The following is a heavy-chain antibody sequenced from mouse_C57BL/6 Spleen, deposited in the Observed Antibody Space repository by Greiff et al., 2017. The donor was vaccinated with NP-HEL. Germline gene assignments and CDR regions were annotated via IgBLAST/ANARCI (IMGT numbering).Heavy chain of an antibody. D-gene: IGHD1-1*01. Sequence: EVQLVESGGGLVQPGGSLKLSCAASGFTFSDYYMYWVRQTPEKRLEWVAYISNGGGSTYYPDTVKGRFTISRDNAKNTLYLQMSRLKSEDTAMYYCARRDYGAFDYWGQGTTLTVSS. CDR2: ISNGGGST. CDR1: GFTFSDYY. CDR3: ARRDYGAFDY. J-gene: IGHJ2*01. V-gene: IGHV5-12*01.